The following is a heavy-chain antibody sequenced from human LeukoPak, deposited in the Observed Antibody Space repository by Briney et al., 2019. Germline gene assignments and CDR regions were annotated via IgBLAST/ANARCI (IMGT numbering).Heavy chain of an antibody. CDR2: INSGGSGT. V-gene: IGHV3-74*01. D-gene: IGHD7-27*01. J-gene: IGHJ4*02. CDR1: GFAFSSNW. Sequence: GGSLRLSCAASGFAFSSNWMHWVRQTPGKGLVWVLRINSGGSGTTYADSVEGRFTISRDNAKNMLYLQMNSLRADDTAVYYCATSLGPLAEYWGQGTLVTVSS. CDR3: ATSLGPLAEY.